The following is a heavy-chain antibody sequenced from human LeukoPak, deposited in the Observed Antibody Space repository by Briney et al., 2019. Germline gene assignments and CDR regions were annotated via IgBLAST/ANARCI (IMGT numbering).Heavy chain of an antibody. CDR3: ARSRAFNSGAFDP. CDR1: GGSFSGYY. Sequence: PTETLSLTCAVYGGSFSGYYWSWIRQPPGKGLEWIGEINHSGSTNYNPSLKSRVTISVDTSKNQFSLKLSSVTAADTAVYYCARSRAFNSGAFDPWGQGSLVTVSS. J-gene: IGHJ5*02. D-gene: IGHD1-26*01. V-gene: IGHV4-34*01. CDR2: INHSGST.